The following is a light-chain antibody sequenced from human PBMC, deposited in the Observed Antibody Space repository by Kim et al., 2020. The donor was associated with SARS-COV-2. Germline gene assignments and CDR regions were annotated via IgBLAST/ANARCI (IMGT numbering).Light chain of an antibody. J-gene: IGLJ3*02. CDR2: RDS. CDR1: NIGSKN. V-gene: IGLV3-9*01. CDR3: QVWDSSTEV. Sequence: SYELTQPLSVSVAPGQTARITCGGNNIGSKNVHWYQQKPGQAPVRVIYRDSNRPSGIPERFSGSNSGNTATLTISRAQAGDEADYYCQVWDSSTEVFGGGTQLTVL.